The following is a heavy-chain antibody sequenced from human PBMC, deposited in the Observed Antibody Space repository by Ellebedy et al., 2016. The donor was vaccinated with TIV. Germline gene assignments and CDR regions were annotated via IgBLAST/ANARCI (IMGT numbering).Heavy chain of an antibody. J-gene: IGHJ3*02. CDR2: IYHSGST. CDR3: ARERVGGDSSGWYFEKNAFDI. V-gene: IGHV4-30-2*01. Sequence: SETLSLTXAVSGGSISSGGYSWSWIRQPPGKGLEWIGYIYHSGSTYYNPSLKSRVTMSVDTSKNQFSLKLSSVTAADTAVYYCARERVGGDSSGWYFEKNAFDIWGQGTMVTVSS. CDR1: GGSISSGGYS. D-gene: IGHD6-19*01.